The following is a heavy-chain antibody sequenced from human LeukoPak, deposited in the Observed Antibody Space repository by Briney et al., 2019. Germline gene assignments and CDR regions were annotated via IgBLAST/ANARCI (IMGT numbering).Heavy chain of an antibody. CDR3: VRDQPSSWYYFDY. V-gene: IGHV3-48*03. D-gene: IGHD6-13*01. CDR2: ISSSGSTI. Sequence: PGGSLRLSCAASGFTFSTYEMNWVRQAPGKGLEWVSYISSSGSTIFYADSMKGRFTISRDNGKNSLYLQMNSLRTEDTAVYYCVRDQPSSWYYFDYWGQGTLVTVSS. CDR1: GFTFSTYE. J-gene: IGHJ4*02.